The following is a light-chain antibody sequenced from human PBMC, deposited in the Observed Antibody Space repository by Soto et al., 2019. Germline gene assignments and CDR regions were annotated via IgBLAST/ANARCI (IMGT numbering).Light chain of an antibody. V-gene: IGKV1-5*03. CDR1: QSISTW. J-gene: IGKJ3*01. CDR3: QQYPTYSGT. Sequence: DIQMTQSPSTLSASVGDRVTITCRASQSISTWLSWYQQQPGTAPTLLIYRASNLESGVTSRFIGSGSGTEFRLTISSLQPDYFANYYCQQYPTYSGTFGPGTKVDIK. CDR2: RAS.